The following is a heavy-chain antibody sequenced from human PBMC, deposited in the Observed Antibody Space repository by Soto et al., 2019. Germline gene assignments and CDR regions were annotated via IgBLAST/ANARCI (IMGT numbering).Heavy chain of an antibody. CDR2: SNTYNGNT. Sequence: QVQLVQSGPEVKKPGASVKVSCKTSGYTFTNYGISWVRQAPGQGLEWMGWSNTYNGNTKYAQDLQGRVTMTADTSKNTAYLDLRRLRSDDTAVFFCARGMTPDYFDFWGQGNLVTVSS. CDR3: ARGMTPDYFDF. CDR1: GYTFTNYG. V-gene: IGHV1-18*04. J-gene: IGHJ4*02.